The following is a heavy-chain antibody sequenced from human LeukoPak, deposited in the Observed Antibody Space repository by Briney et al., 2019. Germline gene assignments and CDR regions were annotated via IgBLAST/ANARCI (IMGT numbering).Heavy chain of an antibody. Sequence: PGGSLRLSCAASGFTVSSNYMSWVRQAPGKGLEWVSVIYIGGSTYYADSVKGRFTISRDNSKNTLYLQMNSLRAEDTAVYYCARVSYYDSSGYYDLDAFDIWGQGTMVTVSS. V-gene: IGHV3-66*01. CDR1: GFTVSSNY. J-gene: IGHJ3*02. CDR2: IYIGGST. D-gene: IGHD3-22*01. CDR3: ARVSYYDSSGYYDLDAFDI.